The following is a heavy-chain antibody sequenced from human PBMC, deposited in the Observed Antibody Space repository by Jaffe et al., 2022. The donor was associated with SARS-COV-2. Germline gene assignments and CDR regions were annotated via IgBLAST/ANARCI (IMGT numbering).Heavy chain of an antibody. V-gene: IGHV3-49*05. J-gene: IGHJ4*02. Sequence: EVQLVESGGGLVNAGRSLRLSCAASGFPFVNYGMAWFRHTPSKGLEWIGLIRSKAYGGTTESAASVKGRFIISRDDSTNIAYLQMNSLKMEDTGVYFCTRDPLQKFATQPYDYWGQGTLVTVSS. CDR3: TRDPLQKFATQPYDY. CDR2: IRSKAYGGTT. D-gene: IGHD4-4*01. CDR1: GFPFVNYG.